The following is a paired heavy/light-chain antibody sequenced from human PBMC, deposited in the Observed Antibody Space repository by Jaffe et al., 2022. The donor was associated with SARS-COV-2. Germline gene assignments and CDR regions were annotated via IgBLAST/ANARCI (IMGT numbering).Heavy chain of an antibody. CDR3: ARESSGWHPFDY. CDR2: ISTSGGTT. V-gene: IGHV3-23*01. D-gene: IGHD6-19*01. Sequence: EVQLLESGGGLVQPGGSLRLSCTASGFTFSSYTMNWVRQAPGEGLEFVSRISTSGGTTYYADSVRGRFTISRDNSKNTLFLQMNSLRAEDTAVYYCARESSGWHPFDYWGQGTLVTVSS. CDR1: GFTFSSYT. J-gene: IGHJ4*02.
Light chain of an antibody. CDR1: QSISSY. CDR3: QQSYVTPLT. J-gene: IGKJ3*01. CDR2: AAS. Sequence: DIQMIQSPSSLSASVGDRVTITCRASQSISSYLNWFQQKPGKAPKLLIYAASNLQSGVPSRFSGSGSGTDFTLTISSLQPEDFATYYCQQSYVTPLTFGPGTKLDIK. V-gene: IGKV1-39*01.